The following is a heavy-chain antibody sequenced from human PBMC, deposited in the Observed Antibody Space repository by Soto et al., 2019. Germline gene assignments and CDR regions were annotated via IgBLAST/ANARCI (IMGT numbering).Heavy chain of an antibody. Sequence: SETLSLTCAVSGGSFTSNNWWTWVRQPPGQGLEWIGVIYRTGSTNYNPSLKSRVTISLDKSENQFPLKVTSLTAADTAVYYCASRDPGNSVDDWGQGTLVTGAS. D-gene: IGHD5-12*01. CDR3: ASRDPGNSVDD. CDR2: IYRTGST. CDR1: GGSFTSNNW. V-gene: IGHV4-4*02. J-gene: IGHJ4*02.